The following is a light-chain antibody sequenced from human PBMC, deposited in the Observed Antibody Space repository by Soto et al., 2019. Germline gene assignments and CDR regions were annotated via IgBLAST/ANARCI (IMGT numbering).Light chain of an antibody. V-gene: IGKV3-20*01. CDR2: GAS. CDR1: QSVGSN. CDR3: QQHGSSPIT. J-gene: IGKJ5*01. Sequence: EKVTTQAPAPPSGSPRERATPSCRASQSVGSNLAWHQQKPGQTPRLLVYGASSRATGIPDRFSGSGSGTDFTLTISRLEPEDFAVYYCQQHGSSPITFGQGTRLEIK.